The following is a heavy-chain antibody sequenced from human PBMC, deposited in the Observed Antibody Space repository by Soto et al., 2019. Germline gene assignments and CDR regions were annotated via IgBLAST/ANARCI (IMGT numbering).Heavy chain of an antibody. J-gene: IGHJ4*02. D-gene: IGHD3-22*01. CDR3: ARVSMYYYDSSGYPLFDY. V-gene: IGHV4-30-4*01. CDR2: IYYSGST. Sequence: SETLSLTCTVSGGSISSGDYYWSWIRQPPGKGLEWIGYIYYSGSTYYNPSLKSRVTISVDTSKNQFSLKLSSVTAADTAVYYCARVSMYYYDSSGYPLFDYWGQGTLVTVSS. CDR1: GGSISSGDYY.